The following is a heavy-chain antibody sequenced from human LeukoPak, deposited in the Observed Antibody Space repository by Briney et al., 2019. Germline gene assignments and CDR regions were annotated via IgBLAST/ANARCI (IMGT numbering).Heavy chain of an antibody. Sequence: GGSLRLSCAASGFAFSNYAMNWVRQAPGKGLEWVSAISGSGGSTFYADSVKGRFTITRDNPKNTLYLQMNSLRAEDTAIYYCAKDLVIGGQGTLVTVSS. CDR1: GFAFSNYA. CDR3: AKDLVI. D-gene: IGHD3-9*01. J-gene: IGHJ4*02. V-gene: IGHV3-23*01. CDR2: ISGSGGST.